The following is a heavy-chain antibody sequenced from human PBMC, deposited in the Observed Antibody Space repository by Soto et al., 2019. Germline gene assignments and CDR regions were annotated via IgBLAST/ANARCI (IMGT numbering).Heavy chain of an antibody. Sequence: SETLSLTCTVSGGSISSSSYYWGWIRQPPGKGLEWIGSIYYSGSTYYNPSLKSRVTISVDTSKNQFSLKLSSVTAADTAVYYCATLRGYSGYPYYYYGMDVWGQGTTVTVSS. CDR2: IYYSGST. V-gene: IGHV4-39*01. CDR1: GGSISSSSYY. J-gene: IGHJ6*02. D-gene: IGHD5-12*01. CDR3: ATLRGYSGYPYYYYGMDV.